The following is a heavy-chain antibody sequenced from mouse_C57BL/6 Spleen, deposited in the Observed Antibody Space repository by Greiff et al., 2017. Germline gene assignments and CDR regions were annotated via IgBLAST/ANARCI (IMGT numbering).Heavy chain of an antibody. CDR3: ASPRTLYYMDY. V-gene: IGHV1-64*01. J-gene: IGHJ2*01. CDR2: IHPNSGST. CDR1: GYTFTSYW. Sequence: VQLQQPGAELVKPGASVKLSCKASGYTFTSYWMHWVKQRPGQGLEWIGMIHPNSGSTNYNEKFKSKATLTVDKSSSTAYMQLSSLTSEDSAVCDSASPRTLYYMDYWGQGTTLTVSS.